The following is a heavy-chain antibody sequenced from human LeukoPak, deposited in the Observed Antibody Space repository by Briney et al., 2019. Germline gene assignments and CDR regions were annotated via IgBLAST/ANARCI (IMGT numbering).Heavy chain of an antibody. CDR3: ARGFYTYDQ. CDR2: ISSSDNTI. Sequence: GGSLRLSCAASGFTFSDCYMSWIRQAPGKGLEWVSSISSSDNTIYYTDSVKGRFAISRDNAKNSLYLQMKSLRAEDTAVYYCARGFYTYDQWGQGTLVTVSS. J-gene: IGHJ5*02. D-gene: IGHD5-24*01. V-gene: IGHV3-11*04. CDR1: GFTFSDCY.